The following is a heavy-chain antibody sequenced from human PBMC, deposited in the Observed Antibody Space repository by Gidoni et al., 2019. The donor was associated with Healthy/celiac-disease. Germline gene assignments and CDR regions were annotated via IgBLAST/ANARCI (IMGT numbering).Heavy chain of an antibody. V-gene: IGHV4-34*01. J-gene: IGHJ4*02. CDR2: INHSGST. D-gene: IGHD6-19*01. CDR1: GRSFSGYY. Sequence: QVQLQQCGAGLLKPSETLSLTRAVYGRSFSGYYWSCIRQPPGKGLEWIGEINHSGSTNYNPSLKSRVTISVDTSKNQFSLKLSSVTAADTAVYYCARQWLARGGFDYWGQGTLVTVSS. CDR3: ARQWLARGGFDY.